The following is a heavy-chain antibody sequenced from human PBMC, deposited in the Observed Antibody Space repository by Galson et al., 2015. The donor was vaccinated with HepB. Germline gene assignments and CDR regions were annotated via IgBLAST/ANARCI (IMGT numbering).Heavy chain of an antibody. D-gene: IGHD3-22*01. CDR1: GDSVSTNRAA. CDR2: TYYRSQWFN. J-gene: IGHJ5*02. CDR3: ARDYYDSSGYYGWFDP. V-gene: IGHV6-1*01. Sequence: CAISGDSVSTNRAAWNWIRQSPSRGLEWLGRTYYRSQWFNDYAVSVRGRITIIADTSKNHFSLHLTSVTPEDTAVYYCARDYYDSSGYYGWFDPWGQGTLFTVSS.